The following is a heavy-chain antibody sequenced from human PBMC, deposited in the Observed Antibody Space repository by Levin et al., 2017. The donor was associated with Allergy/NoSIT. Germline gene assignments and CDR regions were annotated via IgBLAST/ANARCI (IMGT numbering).Heavy chain of an antibody. CDR3: VGSDVYSFHLDV. J-gene: IGHJ6*02. Sequence: GGSLRLSCAASGFTSDDYAMHWVRQAPGKGLEWVSGITWNSGRRGYADSVKGRFTISRDNAKNSLYLQMNSLRAEDTALYYCVGSDVYSFHLDVWGQGTTVTVSS. V-gene: IGHV3-9*02. D-gene: IGHD2/OR15-2a*01. CDR2: ITWNSGRR. CDR1: GFTSDDYA.